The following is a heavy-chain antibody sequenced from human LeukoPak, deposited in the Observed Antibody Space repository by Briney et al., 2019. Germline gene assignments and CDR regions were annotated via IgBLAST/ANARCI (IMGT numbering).Heavy chain of an antibody. CDR1: GGSISSGSYY. Sequence: SETLSLTCTVSGGSISSGSYYWSWIRQPAGEGLEWIGRIYSSGSTNYNPSLKSRVTISVDTSKNQFSLNLSSVTAADTAVYYCARAGLGYSSGWYLWFDPWGQGTLVTVSS. CDR3: ARAGLGYSSGWYLWFDP. J-gene: IGHJ5*02. CDR2: IYSSGST. V-gene: IGHV4-61*02. D-gene: IGHD6-19*01.